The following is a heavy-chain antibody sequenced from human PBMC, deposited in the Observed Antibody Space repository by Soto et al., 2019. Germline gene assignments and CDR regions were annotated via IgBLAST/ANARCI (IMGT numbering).Heavy chain of an antibody. V-gene: IGHV1-8*01. CDR1: GYTFTCDD. D-gene: IGHD6-19*01. CDR3: ASAYSSGLDSFES. Sequence: ASVKVSCKASGYTFTCDDINWVRQAAGQGLEWMGWMNPNSGSTGYAQKLQGRVTMTSNTSISTAYMELSGLRSEDTAVYYCASAYSSGLDSFESWCQGTMVDVSS. CDR2: MNPNSGST. J-gene: IGHJ3*02.